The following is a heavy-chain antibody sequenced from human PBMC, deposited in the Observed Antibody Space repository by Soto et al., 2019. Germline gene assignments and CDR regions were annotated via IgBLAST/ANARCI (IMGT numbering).Heavy chain of an antibody. D-gene: IGHD3-16*01. V-gene: IGHV1-58*02. CDR1: GFTFTSSA. J-gene: IGHJ3*02. CDR3: AADSPGGGLRAFDI. Sequence: CVKVSCKASGFTFTSSAMQWVRQARGQRLEWIGWIVVGSGNTNYAQKFQERVTITRDMSTSTAYMELSSLRSEDTAVYYCAADSPGGGLRAFDIWGQGTMVTVSS. CDR2: IVVGSGNT.